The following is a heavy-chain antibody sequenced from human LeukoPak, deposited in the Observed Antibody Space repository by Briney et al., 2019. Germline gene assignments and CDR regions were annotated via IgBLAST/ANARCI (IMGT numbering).Heavy chain of an antibody. CDR1: GGTFSSYA. J-gene: IGHJ5*02. D-gene: IGHD2-2*01. CDR3: ARDGCSSTSCRKFDP. Sequence: ASVKVSCKASGGTFSSYAISWGRQAPGQGLEWMGIINPSGGSTSYAQKFQGRVTMTRDTSTSTVYMELSSLRSEDTAVYYCARDGCSSTSCRKFDPWGQGTLVTVSS. V-gene: IGHV1-46*01. CDR2: INPSGGST.